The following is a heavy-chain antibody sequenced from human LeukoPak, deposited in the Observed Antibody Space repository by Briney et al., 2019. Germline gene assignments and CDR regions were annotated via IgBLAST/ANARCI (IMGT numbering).Heavy chain of an antibody. D-gene: IGHD5-12*01. CDR3: ANSGDIVARNWFDP. V-gene: IGHV3-23*01. J-gene: IGHJ5*02. CDR2: ISGIGGST. CDR1: GFTFSSYA. Sequence: GGSLRLSCAASGFTFSSYAMSWVRQAPGEWLEWVSAISGIGGSTYYADSVKGRFTISRDNSKNTLYLQMNSLRAEDTAVYYCANSGDIVARNWFDPWGQGTLVTVSS.